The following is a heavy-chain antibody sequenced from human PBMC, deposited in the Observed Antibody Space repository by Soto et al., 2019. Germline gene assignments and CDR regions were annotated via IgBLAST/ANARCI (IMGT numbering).Heavy chain of an antibody. V-gene: IGHV1-69*13. CDR2: IIPIFGTA. D-gene: IGHD3-22*01. CDR3: ARVGESSGPFDY. J-gene: IGHJ4*02. CDR1: GGTFSSYA. Sequence: GASVKVSCKASGGTFSSYAISWVRQAPGQGLEWMGGIIPIFGTANYAQKFQGRVTITADESTSTAYMELSSLRSEDTAVYYCARVGESSGPFDYWGQGTLVTVSS.